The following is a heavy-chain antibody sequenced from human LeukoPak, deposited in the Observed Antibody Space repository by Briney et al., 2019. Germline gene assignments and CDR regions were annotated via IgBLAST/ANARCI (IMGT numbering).Heavy chain of an antibody. CDR2: ISFGGNNK. CDR1: GFIFSNSA. V-gene: IGHV3-30*04. J-gene: IGHJ6*03. D-gene: IGHD6-6*01. CDR3: ARDPKSSGYYYHYMDV. Sequence: GRSLRLSCAASGFIFSNSAMYWVRQAPGKGLERVAVISFGGNNKYEADSVKGRFTISRDNSRNTLYLQMNSLRVDDTAVYYCARDPKSSGYYYHYMDVWGKGTTVIVSS.